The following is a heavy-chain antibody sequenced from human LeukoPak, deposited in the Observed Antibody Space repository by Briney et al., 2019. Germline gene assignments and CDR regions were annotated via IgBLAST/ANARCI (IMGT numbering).Heavy chain of an antibody. J-gene: IGHJ4*02. CDR2: ISGSGGST. V-gene: IGHV3-23*01. CDR1: GFTFSSYA. CDR3: AKGSFSRVNQGGDCCFDY. D-gene: IGHD2-21*02. Sequence: PGGSLRLSCAASGFTFSSYAMSWVRQAPGKGLEWVSAISGSGGSTYYADSVKGRFTISRDNSKNTLYLQMNSLRAEDTAVYYCAKGSFSRVNQGGDCCFDYWGQGTLVTVSS.